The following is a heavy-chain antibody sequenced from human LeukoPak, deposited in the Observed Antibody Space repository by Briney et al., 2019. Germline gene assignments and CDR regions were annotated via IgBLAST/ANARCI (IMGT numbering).Heavy chain of an antibody. V-gene: IGHV3-48*03. CDR1: GFTFSSYE. D-gene: IGHD6-19*01. CDR2: ISSRAATR. J-gene: IGHJ4*02. Sequence: GGSLRLSCAASGFTFSSYEMNWVSQAPGRGLEWVSSISSRAATRYYADSVKGRFTISRDNATNSLYLQLNSLRAEDTAVYYCVRDMGGWQTYFDYWGQGTLVTVSS. CDR3: VRDMGGWQTYFDY.